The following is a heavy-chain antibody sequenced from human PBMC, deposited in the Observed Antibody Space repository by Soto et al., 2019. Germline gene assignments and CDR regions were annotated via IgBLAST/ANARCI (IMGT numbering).Heavy chain of an antibody. CDR1: GFTFSNYA. D-gene: IGHD3-10*01. CDR2: IGDSSRRT. J-gene: IGHJ4*02. Sequence: GGSLRLSCAASGFTFSNYAINWVRQAPGKGLKWVSLIGDSSRRTHYADSVKGRFTISRDNAKNTLYLQMNSLRVEDTALYYCAKDYYGSGSYYNDWGQGTLVTVSS. CDR3: AKDYYGSGSYYND. V-gene: IGHV3-23*01.